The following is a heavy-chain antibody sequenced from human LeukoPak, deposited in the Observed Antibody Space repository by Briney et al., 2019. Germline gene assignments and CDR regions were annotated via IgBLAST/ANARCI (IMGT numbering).Heavy chain of an antibody. CDR1: GFTFSSYA. V-gene: IGHV3-30-3*01. CDR3: ARQGEWIQLWFLDY. Sequence: PGRSLRLSCAASGFTFSSYAMHWVRQAPGKGLEWVAVISYDGSNKYYADSVKGRFTISRDNSKNTLYLQMNSLRAEDTAVYYCARQGEWIQLWFLDYWGQGTLVTVSS. D-gene: IGHD5-18*01. CDR2: ISYDGSNK. J-gene: IGHJ4*02.